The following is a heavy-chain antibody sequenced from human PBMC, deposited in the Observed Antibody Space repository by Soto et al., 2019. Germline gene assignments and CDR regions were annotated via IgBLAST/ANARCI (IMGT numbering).Heavy chain of an antibody. CDR2: IIPIFGTA. D-gene: IGHD5-12*01. J-gene: IGHJ6*02. CDR1: GGTFSSYA. CDR3: ARDPGGGYPNLGYYYGMDV. V-gene: IGHV1-69*06. Sequence: QVQLVQSGAEVKKPGSSVKVSCKASGGTFSSYAISWVRQAPGQGLEWMGGIIPIFGTANYAQKIQGRVTITADKSTSTAYMELSSLRSEDTAVYYCARDPGGGYPNLGYYYGMDVWGQGTTVTVSS.